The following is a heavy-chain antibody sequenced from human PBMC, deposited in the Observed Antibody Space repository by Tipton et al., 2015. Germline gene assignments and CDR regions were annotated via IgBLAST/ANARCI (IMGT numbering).Heavy chain of an antibody. D-gene: IGHD3-22*01. J-gene: IGHJ6*02. CDR3: ARVPLNYDSSGYYSGVGRYGMDV. CDR2: IRSSSSYI. CDR1: GFTFSSYS. V-gene: IGHV3-21*01. Sequence: SLRLSCAASGFTFSSYSMNWVRQAPGKGLEWVSSIRSSSSYIYYADSVKGRFTISRDNAKSSLYLQMNSLRAEDTAVYYCARVPLNYDSSGYYSGVGRYGMDVWGQGTTVTVSS.